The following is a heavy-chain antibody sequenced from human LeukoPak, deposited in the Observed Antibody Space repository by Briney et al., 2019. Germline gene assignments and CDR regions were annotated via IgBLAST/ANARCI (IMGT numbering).Heavy chain of an antibody. D-gene: IGHD4-17*01. CDR3: AKVGTTVTTYYYYYMDV. Sequence: GGSLRLSCAASGFTFSSYSMNWVRQAPGKGLEWVSSISSSSSYIYYADSVKGRFTISRDNSKNTLYLQMNSLRAEDTAVYYCAKVGTTVTTYYYYYMDVWGIGTTVTISS. V-gene: IGHV3-21*04. CDR1: GFTFSSYS. CDR2: ISSSSSYI. J-gene: IGHJ6*03.